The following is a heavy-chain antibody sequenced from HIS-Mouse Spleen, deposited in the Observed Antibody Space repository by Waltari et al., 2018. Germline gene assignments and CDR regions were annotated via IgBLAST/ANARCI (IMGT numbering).Heavy chain of an antibody. J-gene: IGHJ2*01. Sequence: QLQLQESGPGLVKPSETLSLTCTVSGGSISSSSYYWGWIRQPPGKGLEWIGSIYYSGGTYYNPSLKSRVTISVDTSKNQFSLKLSSLTAADTAVYYCAREIPYSSSWYDWYFDLWGRGTLVTVSS. V-gene: IGHV4-39*07. CDR2: IYYSGGT. D-gene: IGHD6-13*01. CDR3: AREIPYSSSWYDWYFDL. CDR1: GGSISSSSYY.